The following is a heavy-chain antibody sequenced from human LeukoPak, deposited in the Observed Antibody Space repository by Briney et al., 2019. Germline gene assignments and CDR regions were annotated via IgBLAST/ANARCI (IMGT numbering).Heavy chain of an antibody. Sequence: GGSLRLSCAASGFTSSSYALNWVRQAPGKGLEWVAVISYDGSNKYYADSVKGRFTISRDNSKNTLYLQMNSLRAEDTAVYYCAREGMDIVATSYYFDYWGQGTLVTVSS. J-gene: IGHJ4*02. CDR1: GFTSSSYA. CDR3: AREGMDIVATSYYFDY. V-gene: IGHV3-30*04. D-gene: IGHD5-12*01. CDR2: ISYDGSNK.